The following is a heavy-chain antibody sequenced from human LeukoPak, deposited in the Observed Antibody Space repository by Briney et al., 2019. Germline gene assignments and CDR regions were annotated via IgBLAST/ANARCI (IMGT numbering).Heavy chain of an antibody. J-gene: IGHJ5*02. CDR3: ARPNGDYSNWFDP. D-gene: IGHD4-17*01. V-gene: IGHV1-2*02. CDR1: GYTFTVYY. Sequence: ASVTVSCKSSGYTFTVYYIHWVRQAPGQGLEWMGWINPNSGDTNYAQKFQDRVTLTRDTSINTAYMDLTNLRSDDTAVYYCARPNGDYSNWFDPWGQGTLVTVSS. CDR2: INPNSGDT.